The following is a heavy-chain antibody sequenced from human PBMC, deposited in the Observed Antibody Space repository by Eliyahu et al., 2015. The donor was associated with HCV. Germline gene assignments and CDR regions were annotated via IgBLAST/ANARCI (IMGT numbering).Heavy chain of an antibody. CDR1: GFSLSTSGVG. CDR3: APTSRIAVAGWFDP. D-gene: IGHD6-19*01. J-gene: IGHJ5*02. Sequence: QITLKESGPTLVKPTQTLTLTCTFSGFSLSTSGVGVGWIRQPPGKALEWLGPLFLNDYKRYSPSLKSRLTITKDTSKNQVVLTMTNMDPVDTATYYCAPTSRIAVAGWFDPWGQGTLVTVSS. V-gene: IGHV2-5*01. CDR2: LFLNDYK.